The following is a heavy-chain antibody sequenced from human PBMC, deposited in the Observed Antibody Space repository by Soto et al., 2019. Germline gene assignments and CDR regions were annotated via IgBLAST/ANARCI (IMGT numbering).Heavy chain of an antibody. CDR3: ARDSLECSSTSCYLFDY. J-gene: IGHJ4*02. V-gene: IGHV1-46*01. CDR1: GYTFTSYY. CDR2: INPSGGST. Sequence: ASVKVSCKASGYTFTSYYMHWGRQAPGQGLEWMGIINPSGGSTSYAQKFQGRVTMTRDTSTSTVYMELSSLRSEDTAVYYCARDSLECSSTSCYLFDYWGQGTLVTVSS. D-gene: IGHD2-2*01.